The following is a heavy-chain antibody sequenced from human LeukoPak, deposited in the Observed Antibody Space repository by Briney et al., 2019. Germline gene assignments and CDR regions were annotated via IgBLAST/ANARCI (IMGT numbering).Heavy chain of an antibody. J-gene: IGHJ6*03. CDR1: GGTFSSYA. CDR2: IIPIFGTA. D-gene: IGHD2-15*01. Sequence: ASVKVSCKASGGTFSSYAISWVRQAPGQGLEWMGGIIPIFGTANYAQKFQGRVTITTDESTSTAYMELSSLRSEDTAVYYCALVVADRDYYYMDVWGKGTTDTVSS. V-gene: IGHV1-69*05. CDR3: ALVVADRDYYYMDV.